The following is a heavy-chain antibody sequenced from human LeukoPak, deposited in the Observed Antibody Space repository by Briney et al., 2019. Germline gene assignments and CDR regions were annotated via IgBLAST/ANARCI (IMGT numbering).Heavy chain of an antibody. CDR1: GFTFSSYW. D-gene: IGHD3-22*01. Sequence: QPGGSLRLSCTASGFTFSSYWMHWVRQAPGKGLVWVSRINSDGSSTSYADPVKGRFTISRDNAKNTLYLQMNSLRAEDTAVYYCTKEYMIAFAYFDYWGQGTLVTVSS. CDR3: TKEYMIAFAYFDY. J-gene: IGHJ4*02. CDR2: INSDGSST. V-gene: IGHV3-74*01.